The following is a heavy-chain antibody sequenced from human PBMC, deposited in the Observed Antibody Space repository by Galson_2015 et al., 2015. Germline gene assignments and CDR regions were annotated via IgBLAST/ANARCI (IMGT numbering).Heavy chain of an antibody. CDR2: IYHSGST. CDR3: ARPYYDIMTGYYDAFDI. V-gene: IGHV4-4*02. Sequence: SETLSLTCAVSGDSINNPKWWSWVRQSPGKGLEWIGQIYHSGSTDYNPSLESRVTISLDKSKNQFSLNLTSVTAADTAVYYCARPYYDIMTGYYDAFDIWGPGTMVTVSS. CDR1: GDSINNPKW. J-gene: IGHJ3*02. D-gene: IGHD3-9*01.